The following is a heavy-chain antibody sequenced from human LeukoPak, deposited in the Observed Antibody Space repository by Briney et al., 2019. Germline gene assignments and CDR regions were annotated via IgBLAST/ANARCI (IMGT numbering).Heavy chain of an antibody. Sequence: GGSLRLSCTASAFTLGSHDMHWVRQIPGQGLQWVAAVSCGFHAFFADSVQGRFTVSSEYARSSLYLQINSLRAGDTAVYNCVRDARGYNYPYFDYWGQGTLVTVSS. CDR2: VSCGFHA. J-gene: IGHJ4*02. CDR1: AFTLGSHD. D-gene: IGHD5-18*01. V-gene: IGHV3-13*01. CDR3: VRDARGYNYPYFDY.